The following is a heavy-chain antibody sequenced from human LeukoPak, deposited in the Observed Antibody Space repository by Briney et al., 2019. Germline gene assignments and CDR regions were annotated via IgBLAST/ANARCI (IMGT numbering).Heavy chain of an antibody. Sequence: SETLSLTCTVSGGSISSSSYYWGWIRQPPGKGLEWIGTIYYSGSTYYNPSLKSRVTISVDTSKNQFSLKLSSVTAADTAVYYCARRVFGLVNAFDIWGQGTTVTVSS. V-gene: IGHV4-39*01. CDR2: IYYSGST. J-gene: IGHJ3*02. CDR3: ARRVFGLVNAFDI. D-gene: IGHD3/OR15-3a*01. CDR1: GGSISSSSYY.